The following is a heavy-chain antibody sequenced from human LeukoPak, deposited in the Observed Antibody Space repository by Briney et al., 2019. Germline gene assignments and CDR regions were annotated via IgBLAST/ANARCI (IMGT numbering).Heavy chain of an antibody. D-gene: IGHD1-7*01. V-gene: IGHV3-74*01. Sequence: GGSLRLSWAASGFTFSSYWMHWVRQAPGKGLAWVSRINSDGSSTSYADSVKGRFTISRDNAKNTLYVQMNSLRAEDTAVYYCARTGNYAFDIWGQGIMVTVSS. CDR2: INSDGSST. CDR3: ARTGNYAFDI. J-gene: IGHJ3*02. CDR1: GFTFSSYW.